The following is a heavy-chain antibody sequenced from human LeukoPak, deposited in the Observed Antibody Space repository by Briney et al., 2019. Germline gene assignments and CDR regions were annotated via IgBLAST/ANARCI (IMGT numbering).Heavy chain of an antibody. CDR2: IYSGGST. D-gene: IGHD3-3*01. J-gene: IGHJ6*03. Sequence: GGSLRLSCAASGFTVSSNYMSWVRQAPGKGLEWASVIYSGGSTYYADSVKGRFTISRDNSKNTLYLQMNSLRAEDTAVYYCARGGVNDFWSGYYTGIGDYYYMDVWGKGTTVTVSS. V-gene: IGHV3-53*01. CDR1: GFTVSSNY. CDR3: ARGGVNDFWSGYYTGIGDYYYMDV.